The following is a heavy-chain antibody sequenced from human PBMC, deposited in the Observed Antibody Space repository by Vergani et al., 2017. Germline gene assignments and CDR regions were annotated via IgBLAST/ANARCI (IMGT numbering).Heavy chain of an antibody. CDR2: IIPILGIA. CDR3: AGATLGFGELLSIYYYMGG. V-gene: IGHV1-69*04. D-gene: IGHD3-10*01. CDR1: GGTFSSYT. J-gene: IGHJ6*03. Sequence: QVQLVQSGAEVKKPGSSVKVSCKASGGTFSSYTISWVRQAPGQGLEWMGRIIPILGIANYAQKFQGRVTITADKSTSTAYLELSSLRSEDTAVYYCAGATLGFGELLSIYYYMGGWGKGTTVTGCS.